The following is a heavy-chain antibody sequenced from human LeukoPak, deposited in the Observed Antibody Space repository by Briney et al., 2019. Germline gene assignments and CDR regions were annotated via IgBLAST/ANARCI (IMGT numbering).Heavy chain of an antibody. CDR1: GGSISSSSYY. D-gene: IGHD6-19*01. V-gene: IGHV4-39*02. CDR3: ATDSGVWSHY. CDR2: IYYSGST. Sequence: PSETLSLTCTVSGGSISSSSYYWGWIRQPPGKGLEWIGNIYYSGSTYYKPSLRSRLTMSVDTSKNHFSLKLSSVTAADTAVYHCATDSGVWSHYWGQGILVTVSP. J-gene: IGHJ4*02.